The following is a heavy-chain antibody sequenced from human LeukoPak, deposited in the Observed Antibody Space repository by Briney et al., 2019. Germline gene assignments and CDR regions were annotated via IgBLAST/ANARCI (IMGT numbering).Heavy chain of an antibody. D-gene: IGHD3-3*01. CDR2: ISSSGSTI. Sequence: GSLRLSCAASGFTFSSYEMNWVRQAPGKGLEWVSYISSSGSTIYYADSVKGRFTISRDNAKNSQYLQMNSLRAEDTAVYYCAREPRRWSGYFDYWGQGTLVTVSS. V-gene: IGHV3-48*03. J-gene: IGHJ4*02. CDR3: AREPRRWSGYFDY. CDR1: GFTFSSYE.